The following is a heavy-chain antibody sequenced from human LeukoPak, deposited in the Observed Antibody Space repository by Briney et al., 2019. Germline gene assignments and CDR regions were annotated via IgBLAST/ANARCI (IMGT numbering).Heavy chain of an antibody. Sequence: NPSETLSLTCSVSGGSISSSGYYWGWIRQPPGKGLEWIGSIYYGGSTYYYPSLKSRVTISVDTSKNQFSLKLSSVTAADTAVYYCARAVVPAAILARPLYYFDYWGQGTLVTVSS. J-gene: IGHJ4*02. CDR2: IYYGGST. CDR3: ARAVVPAAILARPLYYFDY. D-gene: IGHD2-2*01. V-gene: IGHV4-39*07. CDR1: GGSISSSGYY.